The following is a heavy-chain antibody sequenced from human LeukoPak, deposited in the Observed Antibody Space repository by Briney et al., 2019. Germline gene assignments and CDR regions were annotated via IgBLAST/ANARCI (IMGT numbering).Heavy chain of an antibody. Sequence: SETLSLTCTVSGGSISTYYWSWIRQPPGKGVEWIGHIYYSGSTNYKPSLKSRVTMSVDTPKNQFSLKLSSVTAADTAVYYCAREGVTHNWFDPWGQGTLVTVSS. CDR2: IYYSGST. CDR3: AREGVTHNWFDP. J-gene: IGHJ5*02. V-gene: IGHV4-59*01. CDR1: GGSISTYY. D-gene: IGHD4-23*01.